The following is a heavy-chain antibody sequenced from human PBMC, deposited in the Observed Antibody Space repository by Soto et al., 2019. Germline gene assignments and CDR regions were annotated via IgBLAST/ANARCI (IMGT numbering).Heavy chain of an antibody. Sequence: GASVEVSCKASGDTFTGYYMHWVRQAPGQGLEWMGWINPNSGGTNYAQKFQGWVTMTRDTSISTAYMELSRLRSDDTAVYYCAREGSAIYYYYGMDVWGQGTTVTVSS. CDR3: AREGSAIYYYYGMDV. J-gene: IGHJ6*02. CDR2: INPNSGGT. CDR1: GDTFTGYY. D-gene: IGHD3-10*01. V-gene: IGHV1-2*04.